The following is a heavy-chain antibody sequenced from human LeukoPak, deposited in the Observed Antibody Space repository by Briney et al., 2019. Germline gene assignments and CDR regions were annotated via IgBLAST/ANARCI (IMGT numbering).Heavy chain of an antibody. J-gene: IGHJ4*01. CDR3: AILDY. CDR2: IRYDGSNK. CDR1: GFTFSSYW. V-gene: IGHV3-30*02. Sequence: GGSLRLSCAASGFTFSSYWMHWVRQAPGKGLEWVAFIRYDGSNKYYADSAKGRFTISRDNSKNTVYLQMNSLRGEDTAVYYCAILDYWGQGTLVTVSS.